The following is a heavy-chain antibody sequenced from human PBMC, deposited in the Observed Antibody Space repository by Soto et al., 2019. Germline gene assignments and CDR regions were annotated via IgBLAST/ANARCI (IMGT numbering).Heavy chain of an antibody. CDR2: IYYSGST. J-gene: IGHJ4*02. CDR1: GGSISSSSYY. D-gene: IGHD2-2*01. Sequence: QLQLQESGPGLVKPSETLSLTCTVSGGSISSSSYYWGWIRQPPGKGLEWIGSIYYSGSTYYNPSLKSRVTISVDTSKNQFSLKLSSVTAADTAVYYCARPPPSPENHQLLWVIDWGQGTLVTVSS. V-gene: IGHV4-39*01. CDR3: ARPPPSPENHQLLWVID.